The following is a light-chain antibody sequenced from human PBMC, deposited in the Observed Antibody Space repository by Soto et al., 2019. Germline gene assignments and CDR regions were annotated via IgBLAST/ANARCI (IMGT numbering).Light chain of an antibody. CDR1: TGAVTSGQF. V-gene: IGLV7-46*01. CDR3: LLTYNTARV. Sequence: QAVVTQEPSLTVSPGGTVTLTCGSNTGAVTSGQFPYWFQQKPGQAPRTLIYDTNNKYSWTPARFSGSLLGDKAALTLTGAQPEDEAEYYCLLTYNTARVFGGGTQLTVL. J-gene: IGLJ3*02. CDR2: DTN.